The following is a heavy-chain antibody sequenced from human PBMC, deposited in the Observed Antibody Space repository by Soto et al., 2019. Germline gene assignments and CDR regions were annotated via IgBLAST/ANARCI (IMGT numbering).Heavy chain of an antibody. Sequence: QVQLVQSGAEVKKPGSSMKVSCKASGGTFSSDVISWVRQAPGQGLEWMGGIIPIFRTTHYAQKFQGRVTVTTDESASTAYLELSSLRSEDTAIYSCTTRPLYASGVVNYGGQGALITVSS. J-gene: IGHJ4*02. CDR2: IIPIFRTT. D-gene: IGHD3-10*01. CDR3: TTRPLYASGVVNY. V-gene: IGHV1-69*19. CDR1: GGTFSSDV.